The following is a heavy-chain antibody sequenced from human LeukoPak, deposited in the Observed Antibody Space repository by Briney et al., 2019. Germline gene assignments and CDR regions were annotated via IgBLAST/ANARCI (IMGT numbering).Heavy chain of an antibody. CDR1: GGSIGSYY. J-gene: IGHJ5*02. V-gene: IGHV4-59*01. CDR3: AGLGSSNWFDP. Sequence: SETLSLTCTVSGGSIGSYYWSWLRQPPGKGLEWIGYIYYSGSTNYNPSLRSRVTISVDTSKNQFSLKLSSVTAADTAVYYCAGLGSSNWFDPWGQGTLVTVSS. D-gene: IGHD1-26*01. CDR2: IYYSGST.